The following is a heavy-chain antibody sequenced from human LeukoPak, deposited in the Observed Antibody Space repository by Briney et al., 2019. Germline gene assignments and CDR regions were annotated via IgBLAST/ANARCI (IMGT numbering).Heavy chain of an antibody. CDR3: ARASPGPYPQPFDY. J-gene: IGHJ4*02. D-gene: IGHD7-27*01. V-gene: IGHV3-30*02. Sequence: GGSLRLSCAAFGFTFSSSGMHWVRQAPGKGLEWVAFIRYDGSDKYYADSVKSRFTISRDNSKNTLYLQMNSLRGEDTAVYHCARASPGPYPQPFDYWGQGTLVTVSS. CDR2: IRYDGSDK. CDR1: GFTFSSSG.